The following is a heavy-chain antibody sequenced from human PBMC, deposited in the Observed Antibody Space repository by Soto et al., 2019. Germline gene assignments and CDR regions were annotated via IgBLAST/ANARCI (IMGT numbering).Heavy chain of an antibody. J-gene: IGHJ4*02. Sequence: ASVKVSCKASGYTFANYPMHWVRQAPGQRLEWMGWINAGNGNTKYSQNFQGRVTISRDTSASTAYMELSSLRSEDTAVYYCATPKWDYYDSSGYFALDYWGQGTLVTVSS. CDR3: ATPKWDYYDSSGYFALDY. V-gene: IGHV1-3*01. CDR2: INAGNGNT. CDR1: GYTFANYP. D-gene: IGHD3-22*01.